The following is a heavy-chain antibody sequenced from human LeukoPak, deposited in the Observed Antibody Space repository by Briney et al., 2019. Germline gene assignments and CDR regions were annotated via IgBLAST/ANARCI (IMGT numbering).Heavy chain of an antibody. V-gene: IGHV3-23*01. D-gene: IGHD2-2*01. CDR1: GFIFSSYA. Sequence: GGSLRLSCAASGFIFSSYAMTWVRQAPGKGLEWVSAISGSGGSTYYADSVKGRFTISRDNSKNTLYLQMNSLRAEDTAVYYCAKRRSAAADYSLDYWGQGTLVTVSS. CDR2: ISGSGGST. J-gene: IGHJ4*02. CDR3: AKRRSAAADYSLDY.